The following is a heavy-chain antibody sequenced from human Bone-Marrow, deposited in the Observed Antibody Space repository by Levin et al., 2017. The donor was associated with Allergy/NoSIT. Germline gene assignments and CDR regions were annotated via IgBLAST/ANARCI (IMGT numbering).Heavy chain of an antibody. Sequence: GESLKISCRASGYDTHLHWVRQAPGQGLEWMGWITPITGETNYAQKFQGRVTMTRVTSISTVYMDLNSLTSDDTAIYYCAARSRNGWFFDDWGQGTLVTVSS. V-gene: IGHV1-2*02. J-gene: IGHJ4*02. CDR3: AARSRNGWFFDD. CDR1: GYDTH. CDR2: ITPITGET. D-gene: IGHD6-19*01.